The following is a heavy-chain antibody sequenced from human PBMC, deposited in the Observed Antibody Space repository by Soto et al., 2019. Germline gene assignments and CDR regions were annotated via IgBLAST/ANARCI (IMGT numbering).Heavy chain of an antibody. CDR2: INPSGSI. CDR1: GGSFSGYH. V-gene: IGHV4-34*01. D-gene: IGHD4-4*01. Sequence: SETLSLTCAVYGGSFSGYHWSWFRQPPGKGLEWIGEINPSGSINYNPSLKSRVTISVDTSKSQFSLNLSSVTAADTAVYYCATFVGATTVTRGSPRDYWGQGTLVTVSS. CDR3: ATFVGATTVTRGSPRDY. J-gene: IGHJ4*02.